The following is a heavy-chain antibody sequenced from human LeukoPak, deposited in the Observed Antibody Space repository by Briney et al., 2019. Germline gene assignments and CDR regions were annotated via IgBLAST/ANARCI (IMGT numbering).Heavy chain of an antibody. CDR1: GFIFSSYW. CDR3: ARGRIQLWPY. V-gene: IGHV3-7*01. Sequence: SGGSLRLSCAASGFIFSSYWMSWVRQAPGKGLEWVANIKQDGSEKYYVDSVKGRFTIPRDNAKNSLYLQMNSLRAEDTAVYYCARGRIQLWPYWGQGTLVTVSS. CDR2: IKQDGSEK. D-gene: IGHD5-18*01. J-gene: IGHJ4*02.